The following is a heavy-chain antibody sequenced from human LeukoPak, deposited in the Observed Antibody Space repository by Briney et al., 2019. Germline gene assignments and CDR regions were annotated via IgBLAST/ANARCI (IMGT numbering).Heavy chain of an antibody. Sequence: ASVKVSCKASGYTFTGYYMHWVRQAPGQGLEWMGWINPNSGGTNYAQKFQGRVTMTRDTSISTAYMELSRLRSDDTAVYYCARAEAYIVVVPAAVYDYWGQGTLVIVSS. V-gene: IGHV1-2*02. J-gene: IGHJ4*02. CDR2: INPNSGGT. CDR3: ARAEAYIVVVPAAVYDY. CDR1: GYTFTGYY. D-gene: IGHD2-2*01.